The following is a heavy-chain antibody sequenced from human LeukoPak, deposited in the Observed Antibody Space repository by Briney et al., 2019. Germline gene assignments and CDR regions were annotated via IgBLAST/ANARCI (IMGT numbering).Heavy chain of an antibody. J-gene: IGHJ6*03. CDR3: ARDLPSSSWHTTYYYYYYMDV. CDR2: IYYSGST. D-gene: IGHD6-13*01. Sequence: PSETLSLTCTVSGGSISSYYWSWIRQPPGKGLEWIGYIYYSGSTNYNPSLKSRVTISVDTSKNQFSLKLSSVTAADTAVYYCARDLPSSSWHTTYYYYYYMDVWGKGTTVTISS. V-gene: IGHV4-59*01. CDR1: GGSISSYY.